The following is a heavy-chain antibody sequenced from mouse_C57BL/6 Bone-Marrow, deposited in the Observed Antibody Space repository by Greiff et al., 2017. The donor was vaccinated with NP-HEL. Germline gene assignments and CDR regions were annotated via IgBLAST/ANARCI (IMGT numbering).Heavy chain of an antibody. CDR2: IWWEDDK. Sequence: QVTLNESGPGILQPSQTLSLPCSFSGFSLSTFGMGVVWIRQPSGKGLEWLAHIWWEDDKYYNPALKSRLTLSKDTSKNQVFLKIANVDTADTATYYCARIATVVARGFAYWGQGTLVTVSA. D-gene: IGHD1-1*01. CDR1: GFSLSTFGMG. CDR3: ARIATVVARGFAY. V-gene: IGHV8-8*01. J-gene: IGHJ3*01.